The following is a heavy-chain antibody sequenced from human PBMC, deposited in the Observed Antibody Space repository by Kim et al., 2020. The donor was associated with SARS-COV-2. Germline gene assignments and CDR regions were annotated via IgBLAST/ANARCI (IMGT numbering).Heavy chain of an antibody. CDR2: ISPYNGDT. CDR1: GYRFISFG. J-gene: IGHJ4*02. V-gene: IGHV1-18*04. D-gene: IGHD2-2*01. CDR3: ARGPVSSAAIYYFDY. Sequence: ASVKVSCKASGYRFISFGINWVRQAPGQGLEWMGWISPYNGDTNYGQKMQGRLSMTTDPSTSTAYMELRSLRSDDTAVYFCARGPVSSAAIYYFDYWGQGTLVTVPS.